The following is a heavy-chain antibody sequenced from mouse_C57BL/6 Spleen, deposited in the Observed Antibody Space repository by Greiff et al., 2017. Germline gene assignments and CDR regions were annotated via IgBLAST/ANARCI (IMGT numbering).Heavy chain of an antibody. D-gene: IGHD1-1*01. CDR2: INTNNGGT. Sequence: VQLQQSGPELVKPGASVKISCKASGYTFTDYYMNWVKQSHGKSLEWIGDINTNNGGTSYNQKFKGKATLTVNKSSSTAYMELRSLTSEDSAVYYCARLLLDYWGQGTTLTVSS. CDR1: GYTFTDYY. CDR3: ARLLLDY. J-gene: IGHJ2*01. V-gene: IGHV1-26*01.